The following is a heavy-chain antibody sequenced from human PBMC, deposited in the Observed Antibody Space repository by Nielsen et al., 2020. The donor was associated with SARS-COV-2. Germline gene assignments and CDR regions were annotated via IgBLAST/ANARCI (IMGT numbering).Heavy chain of an antibody. D-gene: IGHD4-11*01. CDR1: GFTFSSYW. J-gene: IGHJ6*02. V-gene: IGHV3-66*03. Sequence: GGSLRLSCAASGFTFSSYWMSWVRQAPGKGLEWVSITYRCDRTHYADSVKGRFTISRDNSKNTSVKGRFTISRDNSKNTLYLQMNRLRTEDTAVYYCARDSDYRVNGMDVWGQGTTVTVSS. CDR3: ARDSDYRVNGMDV. CDR2: TYRCDRT.